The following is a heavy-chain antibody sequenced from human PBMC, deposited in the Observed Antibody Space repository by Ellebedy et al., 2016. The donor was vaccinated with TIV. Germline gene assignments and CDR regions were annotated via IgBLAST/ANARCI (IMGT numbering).Heavy chain of an antibody. CDR3: ERGGRDYGGNSAF. J-gene: IGHJ4*02. CDR2: INHSGST. Sequence: MPSETLSLTCAVYGGSFSGYYWSWIRQPPGKGLEWIGEINHSGSTNYNPSLKSRVTISVDTSKNQFTLKLSSVTAADTAVYYCERGGRDYGGNSAFWGQGTLVTVSS. CDR1: GGSFSGYY. D-gene: IGHD4-23*01. V-gene: IGHV4-34*01.